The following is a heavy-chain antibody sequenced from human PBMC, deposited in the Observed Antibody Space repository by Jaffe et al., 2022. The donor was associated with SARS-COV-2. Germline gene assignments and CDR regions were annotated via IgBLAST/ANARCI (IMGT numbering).Heavy chain of an antibody. CDR2: IYYSGST. Sequence: QVQLQESGPGLVKPSETLSLTCTVSGGSISSYYWSWIRQPPGKGLEWIGYIYYSGSTNYNPSLKSRVTISVDTSKNQFSLKLSSVTAADTAVYYCARALHDYGGNRDWYFDLWGRGTLVTVSS. J-gene: IGHJ2*01. D-gene: IGHD4-17*01. CDR1: GGSISSYY. V-gene: IGHV4-59*01. CDR3: ARALHDYGGNRDWYFDL.